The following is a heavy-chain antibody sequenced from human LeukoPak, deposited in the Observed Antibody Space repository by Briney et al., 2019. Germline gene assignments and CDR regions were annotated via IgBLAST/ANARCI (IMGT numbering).Heavy chain of an antibody. Sequence: GGSLRLSCVDSGLTFSKYWMSWVRQAPGKGLEWVANINEDGSQKFSVGSVRGRFTISRDNAKKSVYLQLNSLRAEDTAVYYCARNVRQWLVLDYFDYWGQGTLVTVSS. J-gene: IGHJ4*02. V-gene: IGHV3-7*01. CDR2: INEDGSQK. CDR1: GLTFSKYW. CDR3: ARNVRQWLVLDYFDY. D-gene: IGHD6-19*01.